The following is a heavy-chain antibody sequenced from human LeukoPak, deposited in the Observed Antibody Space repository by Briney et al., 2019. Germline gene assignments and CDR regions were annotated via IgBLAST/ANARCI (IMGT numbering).Heavy chain of an antibody. CDR1: GGSISSSSYY. Sequence: SETLSLTCTVSGGSISSSSYYRGWIRQPPGKGLEWIGSIYYSGSTYYNPSLKSRVTISVDTSKNQFSLKLSSVTAADTAVYYCARSQYDFWSGYYFDYWGQGTLVTVSS. J-gene: IGHJ4*02. D-gene: IGHD3-3*01. V-gene: IGHV4-39*01. CDR2: IYYSGST. CDR3: ARSQYDFWSGYYFDY.